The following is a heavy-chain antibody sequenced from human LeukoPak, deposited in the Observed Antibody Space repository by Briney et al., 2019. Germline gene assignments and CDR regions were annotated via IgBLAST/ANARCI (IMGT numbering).Heavy chain of an antibody. CDR1: GGSISSYY. Sequence: SETLSLTCTVPGGSISSYYWSWIRQPPGKGLEWIGYIYYSGSTNYNPSLKSRVTISVDTSKNQFSLKLSSVTAADTAVYYCARGIVGATFHYYGMDVWGQGTTVTVSS. CDR2: IYYSGST. CDR3: ARGIVGATFHYYGMDV. J-gene: IGHJ6*02. D-gene: IGHD1-26*01. V-gene: IGHV4-59*01.